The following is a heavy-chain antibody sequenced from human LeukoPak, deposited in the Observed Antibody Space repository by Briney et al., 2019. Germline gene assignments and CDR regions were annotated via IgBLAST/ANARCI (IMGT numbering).Heavy chain of an antibody. V-gene: IGHV1-8*02. CDR2: MNPNSGNT. Sequence: ASVKVSCKASGYTFTSYGISWVRQAPGQGLEWMGWMNPNSGNTGYAQKFQGRVTMTRNTSISTAYMELSSLRSEDTAVYYCARRAFDIWGQGTMVTVSS. CDR3: ARRAFDI. CDR1: GYTFTSYG. J-gene: IGHJ3*02.